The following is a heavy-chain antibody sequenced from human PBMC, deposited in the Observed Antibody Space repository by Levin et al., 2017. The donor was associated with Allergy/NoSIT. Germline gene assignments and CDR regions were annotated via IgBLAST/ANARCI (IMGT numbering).Heavy chain of an antibody. Sequence: GASVKVSCAASGFTFDDYTMHWVRQAPGKSLEWVSFIYWDGSSTYYSDSVKGRFTISRDNSKNSLYLRMNSLRTEDTALYYCTRGAYYFDYWGQGTLVTVSS. CDR3: TRGAYYFDY. CDR1: GFTFDDYT. CDR2: IYWDGSST. J-gene: IGHJ4*02. V-gene: IGHV3-43*01.